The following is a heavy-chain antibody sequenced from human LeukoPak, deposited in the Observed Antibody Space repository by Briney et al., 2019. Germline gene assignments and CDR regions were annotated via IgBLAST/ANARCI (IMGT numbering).Heavy chain of an antibody. J-gene: IGHJ4*02. V-gene: IGHV3-23*01. CDR2: ISGGGGST. Sequence: GGSLRHSCAASGFTFTSYSMNWVRQAPGKGLEWVSTISGGGGSTYYADSVKGRFTISRDNSKNTLYLQVNSLRAEDTAVYYCAKGGKWDVTPFDYWGQGTLVTVSS. CDR1: GFTFTSYS. CDR3: AKGGKWDVTPFDY. D-gene: IGHD1-26*01.